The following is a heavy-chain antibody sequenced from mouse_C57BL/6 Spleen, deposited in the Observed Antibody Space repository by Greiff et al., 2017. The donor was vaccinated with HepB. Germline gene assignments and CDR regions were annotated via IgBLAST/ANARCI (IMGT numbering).Heavy chain of an antibody. CDR1: GYTFTSYG. J-gene: IGHJ4*01. CDR2: IYPRSGNT. D-gene: IGHD2-12*01. Sequence: VQLQQSGAELARPGASVKLSCKASGYTFTSYGISWVKQRPGQGLERIGEIYPRSGNTYYHEKFKGKATLTADKSSSTAYMELRSLTSADSAVYFCARRNYSNDDAMDYWGQGTSVTVSS. V-gene: IGHV1-81*01. CDR3: ARRNYSNDDAMDY.